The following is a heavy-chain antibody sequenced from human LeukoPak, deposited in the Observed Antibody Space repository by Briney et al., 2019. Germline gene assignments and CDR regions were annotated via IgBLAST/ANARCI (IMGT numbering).Heavy chain of an antibody. J-gene: IGHJ4*02. CDR2: FDPEDGET. V-gene: IGHV1-24*01. Sequence: GASVKVSCKVSGYTLTELSMHWVRQAPGKGLGWMGGFDPEDGETIYAQKFQGRVTMTEDTSTDTAYMELSSLRSEDTAVYYCATGLYYYGSMTRDYWGQGTLVTVSS. CDR3: ATGLYYYGSMTRDY. D-gene: IGHD3-10*01. CDR1: GYTLTELS.